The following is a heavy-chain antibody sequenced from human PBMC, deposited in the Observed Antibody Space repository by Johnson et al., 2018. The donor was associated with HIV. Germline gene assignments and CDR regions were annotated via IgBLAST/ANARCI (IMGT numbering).Heavy chain of an antibody. CDR2: ISYDGSNK. Sequence: VQVVESGGGVVQPGRSLRLSCAASGFTFSSYAMHWVRQAPGKGLEWVAVISYDGSNKYYADSVKGRFTISRDNSKNTLYLQMNSLRAEDTAVYYCARGGGSLKQKGAFDIWGQGTMVTVSS. D-gene: IGHD3-16*01. J-gene: IGHJ3*02. CDR1: GFTFSSYA. V-gene: IGHV3-30*04. CDR3: ARGGGSLKQKGAFDI.